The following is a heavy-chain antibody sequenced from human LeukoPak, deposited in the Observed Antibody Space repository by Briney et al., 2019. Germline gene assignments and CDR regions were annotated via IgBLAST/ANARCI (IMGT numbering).Heavy chain of an antibody. D-gene: IGHD3-22*01. Sequence: GESLKISCKGSGYSFTSYWIGWVRQMPGKGLEWMGIIYPGDSDTRYSPSFQGQVTISAGKSITTAYLQWSSLKASDTAMYYCARRPYDSSGYYRDDAFDIWGQGTMVTVSS. CDR3: ARRPYDSSGYYRDDAFDI. J-gene: IGHJ3*02. CDR2: IYPGDSDT. V-gene: IGHV5-51*01. CDR1: GYSFTSYW.